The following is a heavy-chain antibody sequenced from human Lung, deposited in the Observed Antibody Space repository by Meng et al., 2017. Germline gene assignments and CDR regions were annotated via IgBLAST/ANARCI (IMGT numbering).Heavy chain of an antibody. CDR2: LIAVFDKT. CDR3: ARGRRNEPLFDY. Sequence: VHLVKPGLGVKKPGPSVKYACKASGDSFSTQTFSWVRQAPGQGLEWMGGLIAVFDKTKAAPRFQDRVTFTADESTSTAYMELSSLTFDDTAVYFCARGRRNEPLFDYWGQGTLVTVSS. V-gene: IGHV1-69*13. D-gene: IGHD1-14*01. J-gene: IGHJ4*02. CDR1: GDSFSTQT.